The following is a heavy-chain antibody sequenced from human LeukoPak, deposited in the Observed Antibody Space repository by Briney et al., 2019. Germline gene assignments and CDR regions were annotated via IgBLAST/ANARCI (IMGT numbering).Heavy chain of an antibody. CDR2: ISAYNGNT. V-gene: IGHV1-18*01. CDR1: GYTFTSYG. J-gene: IGHJ4*02. Sequence: ASVNLSCKASGYTFTSYGISWVRQAPGQGLEWMGWISAYNGNTNYAQKLQGRVTMTTDTSTSTAYMELRSLRSDDTAVYYCARWWDYDYVWGSYRPYFDYWGQGTLVTVSS. D-gene: IGHD3-16*02. CDR3: ARWWDYDYVWGSYRPYFDY.